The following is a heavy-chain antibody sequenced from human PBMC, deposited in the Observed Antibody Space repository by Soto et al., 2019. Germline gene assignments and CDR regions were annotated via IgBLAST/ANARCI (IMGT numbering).Heavy chain of an antibody. V-gene: IGHV3-30-3*01. CDR1: GFTFSSYA. CDR3: AREEYSYGLSFDY. CDR2: ISYDGSNK. J-gene: IGHJ4*02. D-gene: IGHD5-18*01. Sequence: GGSLRLSCAASGFTFSSYAMHWVRQAPGKGLEWVAVISYDGSNKYYADSVKGRFTISRDNSKNTLYLQMNSLRAEDTAVYYCAREEYSYGLSFDYWGQGTLVTVSS.